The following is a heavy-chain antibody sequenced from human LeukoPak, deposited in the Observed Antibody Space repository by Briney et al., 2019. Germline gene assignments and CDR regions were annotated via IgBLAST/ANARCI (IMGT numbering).Heavy chain of an antibody. D-gene: IGHD2-21*02. CDR2: IIALLVTA. CDR3: ARDPTYCGGDCSTWEGY. J-gene: IGHJ4*02. V-gene: IGHV1-69*05. CDR1: GGTFSSYA. Sequence: SVKVSCKDSGGTFSSYASRWVRQAPGPGLEWMGGIIALLVTANYAQKFQGRATITTDEYTSTAYMALSSLRSEDTAVYYCARDPTYCGGDCSTWEGYWGQGTLVTVSS.